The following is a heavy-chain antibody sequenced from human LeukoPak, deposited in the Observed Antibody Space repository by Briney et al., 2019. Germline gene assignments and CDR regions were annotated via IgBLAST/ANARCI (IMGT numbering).Heavy chain of an antibody. D-gene: IGHD2-2*01. J-gene: IGHJ5*02. CDR3: ARDLVGVVVPAAMGWFDP. V-gene: IGHV3-30-3*01. CDR2: ISYDGSNK. Sequence: GGSLRLSCAASGFTFSSYAMHWVRQAPGKGLEWVAVISYDGSNKYYADSVKGRFTISRDNSKNTLYLQMNSLRAEDTAVYYCARDLVGVVVPAAMGWFDPWGQGTLVTVSS. CDR1: GFTFSSYA.